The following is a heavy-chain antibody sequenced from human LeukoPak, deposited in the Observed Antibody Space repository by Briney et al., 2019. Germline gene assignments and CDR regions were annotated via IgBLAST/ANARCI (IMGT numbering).Heavy chain of an antibody. Sequence: ASVKVSCKASGGTFSSYAISWVRQAPGQGPEWMGGIIPIFGTANYAQKFQGRVTITTDESTSTAYMELSSLRSEDTAVYYCASFTGYYYGMDVWGQGTTVTVSS. CDR3: ASFTGYYYGMDV. J-gene: IGHJ6*02. D-gene: IGHD3-16*01. CDR2: IIPIFGTA. V-gene: IGHV1-69*05. CDR1: GGTFSSYA.